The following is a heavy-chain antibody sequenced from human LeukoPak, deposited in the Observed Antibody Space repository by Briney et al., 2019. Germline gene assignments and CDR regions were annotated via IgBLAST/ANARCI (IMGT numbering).Heavy chain of an antibody. V-gene: IGHV4-34*01. CDR1: GGSFSGYY. J-gene: IGHJ4*02. D-gene: IGHD6-13*01. CDR2: INHSGST. CDR3: ARVLSRIAAGGFAY. Sequence: SETLSLTCAVYGGSFSGYYWSWIRQPPGKGLEWIGEINHSGSTNYNPSLKSRVTISVDTSKNQFSLKLSSVTAADTAVYYCARVLSRIAAGGFAYWGQGTLVTVSS.